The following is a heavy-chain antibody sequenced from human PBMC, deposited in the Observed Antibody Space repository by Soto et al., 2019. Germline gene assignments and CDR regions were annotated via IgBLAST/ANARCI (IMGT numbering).Heavy chain of an antibody. J-gene: IGHJ4*02. Sequence: QVQFVQSGAEVKKPGASVEVSCKTSGYTFTDYTLHWMRQAPGQRIEWMGSINPANGATMYSQKFLGRVSITGDTSSTTIYMDLSSLTSEDTAVSYCGRGPSSGCFDSWGQGTLVTVSS. CDR3: GRGPSSGCFDS. V-gene: IGHV1-3*01. CDR2: INPANGAT. D-gene: IGHD5-12*01. CDR1: GYTFTDYT.